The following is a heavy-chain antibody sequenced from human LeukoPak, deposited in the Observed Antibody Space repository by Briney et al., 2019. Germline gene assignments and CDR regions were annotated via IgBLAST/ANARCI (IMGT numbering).Heavy chain of an antibody. V-gene: IGHV3-7*01. D-gene: IGHD1-14*01. Sequence: PGGSLRLSCSASGFTFSSYWMSWVRQAPGKGLEGVANMKQDGSEKYYVDSVKGRFTISRDNAEKSLYLQMNSLRVEDTAVYYCARDDGMRTVDYWGQGTLVTVSS. CDR1: GFTFSSYW. CDR2: MKQDGSEK. J-gene: IGHJ4*02. CDR3: ARDDGMRTVDY.